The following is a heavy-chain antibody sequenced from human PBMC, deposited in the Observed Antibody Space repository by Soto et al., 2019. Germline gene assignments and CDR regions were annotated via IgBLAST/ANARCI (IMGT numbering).Heavy chain of an antibody. J-gene: IGHJ4*02. CDR1: GFTFSSYA. V-gene: IGHV3-23*01. CDR3: AKDRLAGGFDY. Sequence: GGSLRLSCAASGFTFSSYAMSWVRQAPGKGLEWVSAVSASADTTYYTDSVKGRFTISRDNSKNTVYLQMNSLRADDTAVYYCAKDRLAGGFDYWGQGTLVTVSS. CDR2: VSASADTT. D-gene: IGHD3-16*01.